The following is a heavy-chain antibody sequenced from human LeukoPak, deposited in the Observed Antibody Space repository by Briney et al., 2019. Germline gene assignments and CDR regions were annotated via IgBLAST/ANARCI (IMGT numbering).Heavy chain of an antibody. Sequence: SETLSLTCTVSGGSIRNGGYYWSWIRQHPGKGLEWIGYIYYSGNTYYNPSLKSRVTISVDTSKNQFSLKLSSVTAADTAVYYCARDTPWGYFDWGQGTLVTVSS. CDR1: GGSIRNGGYY. CDR3: ARDTPWGYFD. D-gene: IGHD3-9*01. V-gene: IGHV4-31*03. J-gene: IGHJ4*02. CDR2: IYYSGNT.